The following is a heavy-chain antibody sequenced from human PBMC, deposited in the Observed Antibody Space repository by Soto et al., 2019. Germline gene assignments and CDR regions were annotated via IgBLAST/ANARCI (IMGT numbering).Heavy chain of an antibody. CDR1: GFTFSNAW. CDR2: IKSKTDGGTT. V-gene: IGHV3-15*07. CDR3: TTDGEVRFLEWLLSSRDANRLDY. Sequence: PGGSLRLSCAASGFTFSNAWMNWVRQAPGKGLEWVGRIKSKTDGGTTDYAAPVKGRFTISRDDSKNTLYLQMNSLKTENTAVYYCTTDGEVRFLEWLLSSRDANRLDYWGKGTLVTVSS. D-gene: IGHD3-3*01. J-gene: IGHJ4*02.